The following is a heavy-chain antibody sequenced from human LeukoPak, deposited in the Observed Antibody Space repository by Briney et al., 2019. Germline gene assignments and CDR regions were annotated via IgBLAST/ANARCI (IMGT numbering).Heavy chain of an antibody. CDR1: GYSFTNYC. V-gene: IGHV5-51*01. J-gene: IGHJ4*02. D-gene: IGHD5-24*01. CDR2: IYPGDSDT. CDR3: ARLDVEMATWYFDN. Sequence: GESLKISCKGSGYSFTNYCIGWVRQMAGKGLEWMGMIYPGDSDTRYSPSFQGQVTISADKSISTANLQWSSLKASDTAMYYCARLDVEMATWYFDNWGQGTLVTVSS.